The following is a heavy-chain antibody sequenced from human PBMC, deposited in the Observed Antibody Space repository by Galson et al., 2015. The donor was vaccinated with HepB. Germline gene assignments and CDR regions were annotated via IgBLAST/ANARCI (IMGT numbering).Heavy chain of an antibody. V-gene: IGHV3-15*01. CDR3: TTEGLAYCGGDCYSTLDY. CDR1: GFTFSNAW. D-gene: IGHD2-21*01. Sequence: SLRLSCAASGFTFSNAWMSWVRQAPGKGLEWVGRIKSKTDGGTTDYAAPVKGRFTISRDDSKNTLYLQMNSLKTEDTAVYYCTTEGLAYCGGDCYSTLDYWGQGTLVTVSS. CDR2: IKSKTDGGTT. J-gene: IGHJ4*02.